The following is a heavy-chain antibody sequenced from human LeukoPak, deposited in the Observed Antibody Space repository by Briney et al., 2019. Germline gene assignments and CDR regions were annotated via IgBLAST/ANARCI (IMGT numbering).Heavy chain of an antibody. J-gene: IGHJ5*02. Sequence: GGFLRLSCAASGFTFSDYYMSWIRQAPGKGLEWISYIGGSGSYTKYADAVKGRFTISRDNAKNSLYLQMNSLRAEDTAVYYCARDGYSSGWFSWGQGTLV. D-gene: IGHD6-19*01. CDR2: IGGSGSYT. V-gene: IGHV3-11*06. CDR1: GFTFSDYY. CDR3: ARDGYSSGWFS.